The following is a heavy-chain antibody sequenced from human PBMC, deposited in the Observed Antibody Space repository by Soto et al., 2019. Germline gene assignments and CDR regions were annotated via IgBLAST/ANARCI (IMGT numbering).Heavy chain of an antibody. CDR2: INAGNGNT. CDR3: ARGVGYCSGGSCYQKGNGPDY. D-gene: IGHD2-15*01. Sequence: GASVKVSCKASGYTFTSYAMHWVRQAPGQRLEWMGWINAGNGNTKYSQKFQGRVTITRDTSASTAYMELSSLRSEDTAVYYCARGVGYCSGGSCYQKGNGPDYWGQGTLVTVSS. V-gene: IGHV1-3*01. CDR1: GYTFTSYA. J-gene: IGHJ4*02.